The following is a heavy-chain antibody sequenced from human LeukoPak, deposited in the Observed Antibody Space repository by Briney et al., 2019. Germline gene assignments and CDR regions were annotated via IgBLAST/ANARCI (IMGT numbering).Heavy chain of an antibody. CDR1: GGSISSYY. CDR2: IYYSGNT. CDR3: ARVGAGSFDY. D-gene: IGHD1-26*01. Sequence: SETLSLTCTVSGGSISSYYWSWIRQPPGKGLEWIGYIYYSGNTNYNPSLKSRLAISVDTSKNQFSLKLSSVTAADTAVYYCARVGAGSFDYWGQGSLVTVSS. J-gene: IGHJ4*02. V-gene: IGHV4-59*01.